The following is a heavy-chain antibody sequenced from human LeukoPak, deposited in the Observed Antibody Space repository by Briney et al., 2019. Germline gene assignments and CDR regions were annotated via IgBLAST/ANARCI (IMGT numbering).Heavy chain of an antibody. D-gene: IGHD1-1*01. J-gene: IGHJ4*02. CDR1: GGSFSGYY. CDR2: INHSGST. V-gene: IGHV4-34*01. Sequence: SETLSLTCAVYGGSFSGYYWSWIRQPPGKGLEWIGEINHSGSTNYNPSLKSRVTISVDTSKNQFSLKLSSVTAADTAVYYCATLQTLQLFDYWGQGTLVTVSS. CDR3: ATLQTLQLFDY.